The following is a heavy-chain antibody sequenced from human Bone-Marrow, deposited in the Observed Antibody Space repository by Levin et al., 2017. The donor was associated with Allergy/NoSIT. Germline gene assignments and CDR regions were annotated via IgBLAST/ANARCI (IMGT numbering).Heavy chain of an antibody. CDR1: GFNFEDYA. D-gene: IGHD3-16*01. J-gene: IGHJ2*01. Sequence: GGSLRLSCAASGFNFEDYAMHWVRQAPGKRLEWVSLISWDSVTTNYGDAVRGRFTASRDNSKKFLYLHMKSLRLEDTGFYYCAKEGPMGELPTDWYFELWGRGTLVSVS. CDR3: AKEGPMGELPTDWYFEL. CDR2: ISWDSVTT. V-gene: IGHV3-43*01.